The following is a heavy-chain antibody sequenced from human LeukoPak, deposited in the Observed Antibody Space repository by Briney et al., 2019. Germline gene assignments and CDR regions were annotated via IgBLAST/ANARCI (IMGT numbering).Heavy chain of an antibody. CDR2: IYYSGST. Sequence: TSETLSLTCTVSGYSISSGYYWSWIRQPPGKGLEWIGYIYYSGSTNYNPSLKSRVAISVDTSKNQFSLKLSSVTAADTAVYYCARDYCSGGSCYLGYWGQGTLVTVSS. CDR1: GYSISSGYY. J-gene: IGHJ4*02. D-gene: IGHD2-15*01. V-gene: IGHV4-61*01. CDR3: ARDYCSGGSCYLGY.